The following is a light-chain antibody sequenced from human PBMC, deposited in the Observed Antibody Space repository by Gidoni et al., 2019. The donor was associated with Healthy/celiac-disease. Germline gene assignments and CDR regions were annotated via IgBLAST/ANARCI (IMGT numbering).Light chain of an antibody. J-gene: IGKJ4*01. CDR2: CAS. CDR1: QSVSSN. CDR3: PPYNNWPPLT. Sequence: EIVMTQSPATLSVSPGERATLSCRASQSVSSNLAWDQPKPGQAPRLLIYCASTRATGIPARFRGRGSGTEFPLTLRRLPSEDFAVYFCPPYNNWPPLTFGGGTKVEIK. V-gene: IGKV3-15*01.